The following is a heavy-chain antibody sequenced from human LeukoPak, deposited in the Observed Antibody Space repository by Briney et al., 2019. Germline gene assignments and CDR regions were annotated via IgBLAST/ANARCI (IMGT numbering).Heavy chain of an antibody. Sequence: GGSLRLSYAASGFTFSAYSMNWVRQAPGKGLEWVSYIGKSSENIAYADSVKGRCTISRDDAKNSLYLQMNSLRDEDTAVYYCARDHRWNFDFWGQGILVTVSS. CDR2: IGKSSENI. CDR1: GFTFSAYS. V-gene: IGHV3-48*02. J-gene: IGHJ4*02. CDR3: ARDHRWNFDF. D-gene: IGHD2-15*01.